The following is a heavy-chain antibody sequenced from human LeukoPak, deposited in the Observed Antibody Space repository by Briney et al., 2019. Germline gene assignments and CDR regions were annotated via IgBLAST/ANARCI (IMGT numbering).Heavy chain of an antibody. CDR1: GVSVSRTSYY. Sequence: PSETLSLTCSVSGVSVSRTSYYWSRIRQHPGKGLEWIGYIYYSGSTYYNPSLKSRVTISVDTSKNQFSLKLSSVTAADTAVYYCARDGDAENPDYYYYGMDVWGQGTTVTVSS. CDR2: IYYSGST. V-gene: IGHV4-31*03. J-gene: IGHJ6*02. CDR3: ARDGDAENPDYYYYGMDV. D-gene: IGHD4-17*01.